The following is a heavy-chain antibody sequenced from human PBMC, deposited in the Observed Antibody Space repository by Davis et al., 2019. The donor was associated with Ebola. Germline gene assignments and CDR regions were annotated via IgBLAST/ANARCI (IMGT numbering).Heavy chain of an antibody. CDR3: VKDFTLSI. J-gene: IGHJ4*02. CDR1: GFTFGNYA. D-gene: IGHD3-3*01. V-gene: IGHV3-23*01. Sequence: GESLKISCAASGFTFGNYAMTWVRQAPGKGLEWVSSIHGSGTGAFYAASVKGRFTISRDNSKNTLYLELNSVRAEDTAIYYCVKDFTLSIWGQGTWVTVSS. CDR2: IHGSGTGA.